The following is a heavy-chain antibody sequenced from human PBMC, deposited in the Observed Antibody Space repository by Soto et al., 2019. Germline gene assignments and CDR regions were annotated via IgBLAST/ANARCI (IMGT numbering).Heavy chain of an antibody. J-gene: IGHJ4*02. Sequence: QVQLVESGGGVVQPGRSLRLSCAASRFIFSDYAMHWVRQAPGKGLEWMAVISYGGDNKYYAESVRGRFAISRDNLKNTLYLQMNSLNPEDTAVYHCAKARHSTSWYGVEADFWVQGTLVTVSS. CDR2: ISYGGDNK. CDR1: RFIFSDYA. D-gene: IGHD6-13*01. V-gene: IGHV3-30*09. CDR3: AKARHSTSWYGVEADF.